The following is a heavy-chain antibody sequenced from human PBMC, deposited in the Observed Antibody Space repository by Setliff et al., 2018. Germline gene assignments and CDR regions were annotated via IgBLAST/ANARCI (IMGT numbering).Heavy chain of an antibody. Sequence: SETLSLTCTVSGDSISSNSHYWGWIRQSPGKGLEWIGNIYHNRVTYDNPSLKSRLTLSLDTSMNQFSLKLSSVTAADTATYYCARGGPTLTISRVLVVSSFDPWGQGSRVTVSS. CDR2: IYHNRVT. J-gene: IGHJ5*02. V-gene: IGHV4-39*07. D-gene: IGHD3-3*01. CDR1: GDSISSNSHY. CDR3: ARGGPTLTISRVLVVSSFDP.